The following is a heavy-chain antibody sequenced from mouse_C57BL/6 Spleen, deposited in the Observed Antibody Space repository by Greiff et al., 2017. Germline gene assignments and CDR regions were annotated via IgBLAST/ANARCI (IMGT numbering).Heavy chain of an antibody. V-gene: IGHV1-15*01. Sequence: QVQLQQSGAELVRPGASVTLSCKASGYTITDYEMHWVKQTPVHGLEWIGAIDPETGGTAYNQKFKGKAILPADKSSSTAYMGIRRLTSEDSSDYYCNSNSAYWGQGTLVTVSA. J-gene: IGHJ3*01. D-gene: IGHD2-5*01. CDR3: NSNSAY. CDR1: GYTITDYE. CDR2: IDPETGGT.